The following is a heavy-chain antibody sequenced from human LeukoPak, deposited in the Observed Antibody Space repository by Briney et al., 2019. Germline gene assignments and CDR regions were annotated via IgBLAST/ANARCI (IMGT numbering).Heavy chain of an antibody. J-gene: IGHJ4*02. Sequence: GRSLRLSCAASGFTFDDYAMHWVRQAPGKGLEWVSGISWNSGSIGYADSVKGRFTISRDNAKNSLYLQMNSLRAEDTAVYYCARDLGDHEGYWGQGTLVTVPS. D-gene: IGHD4-17*01. CDR1: GFTFDDYA. CDR2: ISWNSGSI. CDR3: ARDLGDHEGY. V-gene: IGHV3-9*01.